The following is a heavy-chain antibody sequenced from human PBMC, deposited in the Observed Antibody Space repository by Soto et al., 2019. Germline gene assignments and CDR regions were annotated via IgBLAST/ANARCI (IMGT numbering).Heavy chain of an antibody. D-gene: IGHD2-15*01. J-gene: IGHJ6*02. V-gene: IGHV1-3*01. CDR3: ARENCRGGSCYYYYDRMDV. CDR2: INAGNRNT. CDR1: GYTFTSYA. Sequence: ASVKVSCKASGYTFTSYALNWVRQAPGQRLEWMGWINAGNRNTKYSQKFQGRVTITRDTSASTAYMELSSLRSEDTAVYYCARENCRGGSCYYYYDRMDVGGQGTTVTVSS.